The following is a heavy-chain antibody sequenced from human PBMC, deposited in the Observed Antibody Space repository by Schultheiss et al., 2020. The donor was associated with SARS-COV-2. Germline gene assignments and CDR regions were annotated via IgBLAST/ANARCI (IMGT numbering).Heavy chain of an antibody. V-gene: IGHV1-2*04. CDR1: GYTFTGYY. CDR3: AAGDSGGYFHH. Sequence: GESLKISCKASGYTFTGYYMHWVRQAPGQGLEWMGWINPNSGGTNYAQKFQGWVTMTRDTSISTAYMELSRLRSDDTAVYYCAAGDSGGYFHHWGQGTLVTVSS. D-gene: IGHD2-21*02. J-gene: IGHJ1*01. CDR2: INPNSGGT.